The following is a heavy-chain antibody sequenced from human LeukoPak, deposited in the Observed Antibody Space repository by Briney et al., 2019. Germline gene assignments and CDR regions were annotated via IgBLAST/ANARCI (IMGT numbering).Heavy chain of an antibody. CDR3: AKLRPRGYSYGFLDY. V-gene: IGHV3-30*18. J-gene: IGHJ4*02. D-gene: IGHD5-18*01. Sequence: PGRSLRLSCAASGFTFSGYGMHWVRQAPGKGLEWVAVISYDGSNKYYADSVKGRFTISRDNSKNTLYLQMDSLRAEDTAVYYCAKLRPRGYSYGFLDYWGQGTLVTVSS. CDR2: ISYDGSNK. CDR1: GFTFSGYG.